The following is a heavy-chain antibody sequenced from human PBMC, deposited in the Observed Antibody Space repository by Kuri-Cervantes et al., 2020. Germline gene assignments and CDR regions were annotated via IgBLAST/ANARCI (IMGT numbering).Heavy chain of an antibody. CDR1: GGSISSSSYY. J-gene: IGHJ4*02. CDR3: ARGASGGSGMD. V-gene: IGHV4-39*07. CDR2: INHSGST. Sequence: GSLRLSCTVSGGSISSSSYYWGWIRQPPGKGLEWIGEINHSGSTNYNPSLKSRVTISVDTSKNQFSLKLTSVIAADTAVYYCARGASGGSGMDWGQGTLVTVSS. D-gene: IGHD3-10*01.